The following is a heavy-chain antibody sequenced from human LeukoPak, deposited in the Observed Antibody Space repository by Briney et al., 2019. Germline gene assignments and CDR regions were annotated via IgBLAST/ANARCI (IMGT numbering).Heavy chain of an antibody. CDR2: ISRSSNYI. V-gene: IGHV3-21*01. D-gene: IGHD1-26*01. J-gene: IGHJ3*02. Sequence: PGGSLRLSCAASGFTFSTYNMSWVRQAPGRGLEWVSSISRSSNYICYADSVKGRFTISRDNAKNSLYLQMNNLRAEDTDVYYCARDVGASAPDAFDIWGQGTMVTVSA. CDR1: GFTFSTYN. CDR3: ARDVGASAPDAFDI.